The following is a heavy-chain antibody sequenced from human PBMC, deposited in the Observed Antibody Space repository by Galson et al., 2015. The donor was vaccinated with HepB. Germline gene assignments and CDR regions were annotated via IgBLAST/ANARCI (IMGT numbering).Heavy chain of an antibody. D-gene: IGHD2-2*01. CDR2: IWYDGSNK. CDR3: ARGVGRNCSSTSCYRNYYYYGMDV. CDR1: GFTFGSYG. V-gene: IGHV3-33*01. Sequence: SLRLSCAASGFTFGSYGMHWVRQAPGKGLEWVAVIWYDGSNKYYADSVKGRFTISRDNSKNTLYLQMNSLRAEDTAVYYCARGVGRNCSSTSCYRNYYYYGMDVWGQGTTVTVSS. J-gene: IGHJ6*02.